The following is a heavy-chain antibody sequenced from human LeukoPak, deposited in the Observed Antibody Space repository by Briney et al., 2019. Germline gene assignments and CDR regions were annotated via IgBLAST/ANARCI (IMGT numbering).Heavy chain of an antibody. CDR2: ISGSGGST. Sequence: GGSLRLSCAASGFTFSSYAMSWVRQAPGKGLEWVSAISGSGGSTYYADSVKGRFTISRDNSKNTPYLQMNSLRAEDTAVYYCAKAGYSSGGSSWGQGTMVTVSS. J-gene: IGHJ3*01. V-gene: IGHV3-23*01. D-gene: IGHD6-19*01. CDR1: GFTFSSYA. CDR3: AKAGYSSGGSS.